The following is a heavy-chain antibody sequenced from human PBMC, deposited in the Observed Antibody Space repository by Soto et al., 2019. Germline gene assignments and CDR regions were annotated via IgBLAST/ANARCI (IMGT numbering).Heavy chain of an antibody. D-gene: IGHD6-13*01. Sequence: PSETLSLTCTVSGGPISSGGYYWSWIRQHPGKGLEWIGYIYYSGSTYYNPSLKSRVTISVDTSKNQFSLKLSSVTAADTAVYYCARAKKGIAAAENWFDPWGQGTLVTVSS. J-gene: IGHJ5*02. CDR2: IYYSGST. V-gene: IGHV4-31*03. CDR1: GGPISSGGYY. CDR3: ARAKKGIAAAENWFDP.